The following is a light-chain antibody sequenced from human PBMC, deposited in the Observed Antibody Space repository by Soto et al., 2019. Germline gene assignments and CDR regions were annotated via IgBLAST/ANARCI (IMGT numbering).Light chain of an antibody. CDR1: RNDIGDYNF. CDR2: EVA. J-gene: IGLJ2*01. Sequence: QPVLTQPASVSGSPGQSITISCTGSRNDIGDYNFVSWYQQHPGKAPKLMIYEVADRPSGVSNRFSGSKSGNTASLTISGLQAADEADYYCSSYTGTGALLFGGGTKLTVL. V-gene: IGLV2-14*03. CDR3: SSYTGTGALL.